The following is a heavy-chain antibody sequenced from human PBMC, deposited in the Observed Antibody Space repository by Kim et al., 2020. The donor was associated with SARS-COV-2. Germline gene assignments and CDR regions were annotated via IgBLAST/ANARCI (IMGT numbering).Heavy chain of an antibody. CDR3: AKRGGIHHYFDS. CDR2: IIGSGGNT. Sequence: GGSLRLSCAASGFTFSNYAMSWVRQAPGKGLEWVSAIIGSGGNTYYADSVKGRLIISRDNSKNTLYLQMNSLRVDDTAVYYCAKRGGIHHYFDSWGQGTLVTVSS. CDR1: GFTFSNYA. J-gene: IGHJ4*02. D-gene: IGHD3-16*01. V-gene: IGHV3-23*01.